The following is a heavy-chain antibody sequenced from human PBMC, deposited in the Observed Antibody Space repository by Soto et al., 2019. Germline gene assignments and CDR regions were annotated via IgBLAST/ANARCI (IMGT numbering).Heavy chain of an antibody. V-gene: IGHV4-59*01. CDR2: IYYSGST. CDR3: ARDQKDITMVRGQWATYNWVDP. D-gene: IGHD3-10*01. J-gene: IGHJ5*02. CDR1: GRSISSYY. Sequence: SETLSLTCTVSGRSISSYYWSWIRQPPGKGLEWIGYIYYSGSTNYNPSLKSRVTISVDTSKNQFSLKLSSVTAADTAVYYCARDQKDITMVRGQWATYNWVDPWGQGTLVTVSS.